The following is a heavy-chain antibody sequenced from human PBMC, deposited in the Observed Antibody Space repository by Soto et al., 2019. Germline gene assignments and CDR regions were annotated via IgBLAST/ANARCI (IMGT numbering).Heavy chain of an antibody. CDR1: GGSINTFY. CDR2: IFSSGST. D-gene: IGHD5-12*01. Sequence: LPETLSLTCTVSGGSINTFYWSWVRQPAGKGLEWIGRIFSSGSTSFNPSLESRVAMSVDTSKNHFSLNLSSVTAADMAVYYCAREGSYSAYNFAHGIQLWSFDFWGQGALVTVSS. J-gene: IGHJ4*02. V-gene: IGHV4-4*07. CDR3: AREGSYSAYNFAHGIQLWSFDF.